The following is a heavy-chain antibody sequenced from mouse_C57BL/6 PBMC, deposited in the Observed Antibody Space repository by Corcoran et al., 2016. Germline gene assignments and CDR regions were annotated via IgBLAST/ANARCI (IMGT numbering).Heavy chain of an antibody. V-gene: IGHV1-26*01. CDR1: GYTFTDYY. CDR2: INPNNGGT. Sequence: EVQLQQSGPELVKPGASVKISCKASGYTFTDYYMNWVKQSHGKSLEWIGDINPNNGGTSYNQKFKGKATLTVDKSSSTAYMELRSLTSEDSAVYYCAGYYYGSPYWYFDVWAQGPRSPSPQ. CDR3: AGYYYGSPYWYFDV. D-gene: IGHD1-1*01. J-gene: IGHJ1*03.